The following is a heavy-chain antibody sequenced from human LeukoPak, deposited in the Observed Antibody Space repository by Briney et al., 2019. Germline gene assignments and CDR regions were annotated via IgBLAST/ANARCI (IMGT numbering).Heavy chain of an antibody. D-gene: IGHD3-22*01. CDR3: AKDLPQTYYYDSSGFDY. V-gene: IGHV3-30*04. Sequence: GGSLRLSCAASGFTFSSYAMHWVRQAPGKGLEWVAVISYDGSNKYYADSVKGRFTISRDNSKNTLYLQMNSLRAEDTAVYYCAKDLPQTYYYDSSGFDYWGQGTLVTVSS. CDR1: GFTFSSYA. CDR2: ISYDGSNK. J-gene: IGHJ4*02.